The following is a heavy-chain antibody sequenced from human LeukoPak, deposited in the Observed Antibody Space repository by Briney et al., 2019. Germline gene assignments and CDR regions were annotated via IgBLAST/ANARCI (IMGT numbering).Heavy chain of an antibody. CDR1: GFAFGTYA. Sequence: GGSLRLSCAATGFAFGTYAMTWVRQAPGKGLEWVSAISGSGGSTYYADSVKGRFTISRDNSKNTLFLQMNSLRPDDTAVYYCAKGGDYSTSSELDFWGQGTLVTVSS. CDR2: ISGSGGST. CDR3: AKGGDYSTSSELDF. V-gene: IGHV3-23*01. D-gene: IGHD6-6*01. J-gene: IGHJ4*02.